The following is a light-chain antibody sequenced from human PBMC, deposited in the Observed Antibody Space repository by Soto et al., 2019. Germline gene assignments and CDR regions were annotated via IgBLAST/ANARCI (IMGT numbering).Light chain of an antibody. CDR3: QQSGDSQWT. J-gene: IGKJ1*01. V-gene: IGKV3-20*01. Sequence: EIVLTQSPDTLSLSPGERATLSCRASKSFSRSYLAWYQQKPGQAPRLLIYGASSRATGIPDRFSGSGSGTDFTLTISRLEPEDFAVYYCQQSGDSQWTFGQGTKVDIK. CDR1: KSFSRSY. CDR2: GAS.